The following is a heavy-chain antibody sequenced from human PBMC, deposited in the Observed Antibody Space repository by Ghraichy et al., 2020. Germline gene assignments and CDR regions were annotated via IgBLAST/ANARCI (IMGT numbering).Heavy chain of an antibody. D-gene: IGHD3-22*01. CDR3: ASWWDSSGYYSFGY. J-gene: IGHJ4*02. Sequence: SQTLSLTCTVSGGSISSSSYYWGWIRQPPGKGLEWIGRIYYSGSTYYNPSLKSRVTISVDTSKNQFSLKLSSVTAADTAVYYCASWWDSSGYYSFGYWSQGPLLTGS. CDR1: GGSISSSSYY. CDR2: IYYSGST. V-gene: IGHV4-39*01.